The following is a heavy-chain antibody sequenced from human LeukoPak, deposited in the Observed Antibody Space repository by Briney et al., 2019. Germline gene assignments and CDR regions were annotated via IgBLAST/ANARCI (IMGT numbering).Heavy chain of an antibody. V-gene: IGHV3-30*18. D-gene: IGHD5-12*01. Sequence: GGSLRLSCAASGFTFSSYGMHWVRQAPGKGLEWVAVISYDGSNKYYADPVKGRFTISRDNSKNTLYLQMNSLRAEDTAVYYCAKNHGYPYYFDYWGQGTLVTVSS. CDR2: ISYDGSNK. CDR1: GFTFSSYG. J-gene: IGHJ4*02. CDR3: AKNHGYPYYFDY.